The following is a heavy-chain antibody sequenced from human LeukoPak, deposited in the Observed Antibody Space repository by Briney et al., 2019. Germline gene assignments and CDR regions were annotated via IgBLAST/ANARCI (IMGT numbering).Heavy chain of an antibody. CDR1: GFTFGDYA. CDR3: TRELGSSSWYGFYYYYYYGMDV. Sequence: PGGSLRLSCTASGFTFGDYAMSWFRQAPGKGLEWVGFIRSKAYGGTTEYAASVKGRFTISRDDSKSIAYLQMNSLKTEDTAVYYCTRELGSSSWYGFYYYYYYGMDVWGQGTTVTVSS. D-gene: IGHD6-13*01. CDR2: IRSKAYGGTT. J-gene: IGHJ6*02. V-gene: IGHV3-49*03.